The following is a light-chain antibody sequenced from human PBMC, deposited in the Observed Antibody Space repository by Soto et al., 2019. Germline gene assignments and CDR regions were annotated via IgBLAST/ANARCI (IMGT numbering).Light chain of an antibody. CDR1: NIGSKS. V-gene: IGLV3-21*04. CDR3: QVWDSNSDHPLVV. Sequence: VLTQPPSVSVAPGKTARITCGGNNIGSKSVHWYQQKPGQAPVLVIYYDSDRPSGIPERFSGSNSGNTATLTISRVEAGDEADYYCQVWDSNSDHPLVVFGGGTKLTVL. J-gene: IGLJ2*01. CDR2: YDS.